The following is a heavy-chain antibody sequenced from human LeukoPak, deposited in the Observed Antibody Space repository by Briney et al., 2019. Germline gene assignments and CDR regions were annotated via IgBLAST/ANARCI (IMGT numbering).Heavy chain of an antibody. CDR1: GYTFTSYD. D-gene: IGHD3-3*01. Sequence: EASVKVSCKASGYTFTSYDINWVRQATGQGLEWMGWINPNSGGTNYAQKLQGRVTMTTDTSTSTAYMELRSLRSDDTAVYYCARDLAVDFWSGYNYWGQGTLVTVSS. J-gene: IGHJ4*02. CDR3: ARDLAVDFWSGYNY. CDR2: INPNSGGT. V-gene: IGHV1-18*01.